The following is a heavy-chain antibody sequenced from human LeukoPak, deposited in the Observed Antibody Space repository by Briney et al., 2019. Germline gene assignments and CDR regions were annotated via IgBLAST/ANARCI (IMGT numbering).Heavy chain of an antibody. CDR1: GRSISPYY. Sequence: SETLSLTCSVSGRSISPYYWSWFRQAPGRGLEWVGYIFSSGAASYKPSLKSRVTLSVDTSKNQFSLRLNSVTPADTAVYYCARALYSNLLSYYFDYWGQGTLVTVSS. CDR3: ARALYSNLLSYYFDY. CDR2: IFSSGAA. V-gene: IGHV4-59*01. J-gene: IGHJ4*02. D-gene: IGHD6-13*01.